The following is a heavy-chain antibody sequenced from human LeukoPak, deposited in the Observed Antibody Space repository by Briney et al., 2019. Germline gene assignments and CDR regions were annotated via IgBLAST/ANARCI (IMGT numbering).Heavy chain of an antibody. J-gene: IGHJ2*01. CDR2: ISAYNGNT. V-gene: IGHV1-18*01. D-gene: IGHD2-21*01. CDR3: ARVRVCGGDCYWYFDL. Sequence: GASVKVSCKASGYTFTSYGISWVRQAPGQGLEWMGWISAYNGNTNYAQKLHGRVTMTTDTSTSTAYVELRSLRSDDTVVYYCARVRVCGGDCYWYFDLWGRGTLVTVSS. CDR1: GYTFTSYG.